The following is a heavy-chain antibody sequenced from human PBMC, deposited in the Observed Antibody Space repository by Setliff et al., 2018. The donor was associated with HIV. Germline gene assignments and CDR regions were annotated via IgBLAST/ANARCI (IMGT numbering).Heavy chain of an antibody. V-gene: IGHV4-38-2*02. J-gene: IGHJ4*02. D-gene: IGHD3-22*01. Sequence: SETLSLTCTVSGYSISSGYYWGWIRQPPGKGLEWIGNIYHSGSTYYNPSLKSLVTISVDKSKNQFSLKLSSVTAADTAVYYCARDMDYDSSGYNLSFDYWGQGTLVTVSS. CDR3: ARDMDYDSSGYNLSFDY. CDR1: GYSISSGYY. CDR2: IYHSGST.